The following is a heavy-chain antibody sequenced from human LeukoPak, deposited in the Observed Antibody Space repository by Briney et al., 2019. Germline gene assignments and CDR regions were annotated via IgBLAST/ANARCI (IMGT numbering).Heavy chain of an antibody. CDR3: ARGGFIVGANQYFQW. Sequence: PGGSLRLSCVASGFTFDRHWMHWVRQARGKGLVWVSRIDTDGSDRGYAESVKGRFTISRDNTKNTLYLQMDSLRVEDTAVYYCARGGFIVGANQYFQWWGQGTRVIVSS. J-gene: IGHJ4*02. D-gene: IGHD3-16*02. V-gene: IGHV3-74*01. CDR1: GFTFDRHW. CDR2: IDTDGSDR.